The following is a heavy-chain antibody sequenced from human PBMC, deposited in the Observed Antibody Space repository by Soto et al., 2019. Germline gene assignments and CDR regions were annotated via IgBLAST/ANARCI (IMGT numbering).Heavy chain of an antibody. J-gene: IGHJ6*02. D-gene: IGHD3-22*01. Sequence: XETLSLTCTVSGGSISSYYWSWIRQPSGKGLEWIGRIYTSGSTNYNPSLKSRVTMSVDTSKNQFSLKLSSVTAADTAVYYCARVFPSYYYDSSGYSYGMDVWGQGTTVTVSS. CDR3: ARVFPSYYYDSSGYSYGMDV. V-gene: IGHV4-4*07. CDR2: IYTSGST. CDR1: GGSISSYY.